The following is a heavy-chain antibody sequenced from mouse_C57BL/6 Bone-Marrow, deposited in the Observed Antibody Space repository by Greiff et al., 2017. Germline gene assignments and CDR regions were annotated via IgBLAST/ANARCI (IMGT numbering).Heavy chain of an antibody. CDR1: GYTFTSYG. Sequence: VQLQQSGAELARPGASVKLSCKASGYTFTSYGISWVKQRTGQGLEWIGEIYPRSGNTYYNEKFKGKATLTADKYSSTAYMELRSLTSEDSAVYFCASPYWWFDYWGQGTLVTVSA. D-gene: IGHD2-10*01. CDR2: IYPRSGNT. J-gene: IGHJ3*01. V-gene: IGHV1-81*01. CDR3: ASPYWWFDY.